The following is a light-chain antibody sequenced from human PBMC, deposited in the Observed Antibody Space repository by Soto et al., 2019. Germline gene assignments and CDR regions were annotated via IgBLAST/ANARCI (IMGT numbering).Light chain of an antibody. V-gene: IGLV2-8*01. CDR2: EVN. Sequence: QSALTQPPSASGSPGQSVTISCTGTSSDVGGYDYVSWYQQHPGKAPELIIYEVNKRPSGVPDRFSGSKSGNTASLTVSGLQAEDEADYYCNSYSGSNNFVVFGNGTKVTVL. CDR1: SSDVGGYDY. J-gene: IGLJ1*01. CDR3: NSYSGSNNFVV.